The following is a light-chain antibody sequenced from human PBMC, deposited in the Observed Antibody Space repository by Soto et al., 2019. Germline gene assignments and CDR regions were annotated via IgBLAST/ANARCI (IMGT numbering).Light chain of an antibody. CDR2: GAS. CDR1: QSVRSN. V-gene: IGKV3-15*01. J-gene: IGKJ5*01. Sequence: EIVITQSPATPSVSPGERVTLSCRASQSVRSNLAWYQQKPGQAPRLLIYGASTRATGLPARFSGSGSGTDFTLTISSLQPEDFATYYCQQFNNYPSTFGQGTRLEIK. CDR3: QQFNNYPST.